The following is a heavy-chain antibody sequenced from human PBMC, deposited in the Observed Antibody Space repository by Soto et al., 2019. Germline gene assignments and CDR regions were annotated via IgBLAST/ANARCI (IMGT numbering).Heavy chain of an antibody. D-gene: IGHD3-10*01. J-gene: IGHJ4*02. CDR3: AREITAGTY. CDR1: GFAFSTYS. CDR2: ISSSTAYI. Sequence: PGGSLRLSCAASGFAFSTYSMHWVRQAPGKGLEWVSSISSSTAYIYYADSVKGRFTIFRDNAKNFLFLQMNSLRAEDTAVYYCAREITAGTYWGQGTLVTVSS. V-gene: IGHV3-21*01.